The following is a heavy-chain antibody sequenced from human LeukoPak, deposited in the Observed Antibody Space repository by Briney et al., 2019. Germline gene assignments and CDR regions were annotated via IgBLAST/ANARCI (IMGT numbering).Heavy chain of an antibody. CDR3: ARPYYYDSRIDP. D-gene: IGHD3-22*01. CDR1: GGSISSGDYY. J-gene: IGHJ5*02. CDR2: IYYSGST. V-gene: IGHV4-30-4*01. Sequence: PSETLSLTCTVSGGSISSGDYYWSWIRQPPGKGLEWIGYIYYSGSTYYNPSLKSRVTISVDTSKNQLSLKLTSVIAADTAVYYCARPYYYDSRIDPWGQGTLVTVSS.